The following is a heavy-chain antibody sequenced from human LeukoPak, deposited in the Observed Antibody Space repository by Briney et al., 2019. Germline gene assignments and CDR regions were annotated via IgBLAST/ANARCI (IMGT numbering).Heavy chain of an antibody. D-gene: IGHD3-22*01. CDR3: ARLMIDWGHSDY. CDR2: ISAYNGNT. V-gene: IGHV1-18*01. Sequence: ASVKVSCKASGYTFTSYGISWVRQAPGQGLEWMGWISAYNGNTNYAQKLQGRVTMTTDTSTSTAYMELRCLRSDDTAVYYCARLMIDWGHSDYWGQGTLVTVSS. CDR1: GYTFTSYG. J-gene: IGHJ4*02.